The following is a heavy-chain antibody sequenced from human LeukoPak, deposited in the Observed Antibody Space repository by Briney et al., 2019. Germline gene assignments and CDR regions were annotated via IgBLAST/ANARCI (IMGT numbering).Heavy chain of an antibody. V-gene: IGHV4-30-4*01. D-gene: IGHD6-13*01. CDR3: ARVGIAAAGTRPDAFDI. CDR2: LYYSGST. J-gene: IGHJ3*02. CDR1: GGSISSGDYY. Sequence: SETLSLTCAVSGGSISSGDYYWSWIRQPPEKGLEWIVYLYYSGSTYYNPSLKSRVTISVDTSKNQFSLKLSSVTAADTAVYYCARVGIAAAGTRPDAFDIWGQGTMVTVSS.